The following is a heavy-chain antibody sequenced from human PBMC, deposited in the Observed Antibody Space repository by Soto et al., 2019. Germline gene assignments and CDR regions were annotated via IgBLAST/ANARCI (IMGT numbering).Heavy chain of an antibody. CDR3: ARGGGIVEMATIYYYYYGMDV. CDR1: GFTFSSYS. V-gene: IGHV3-48*02. D-gene: IGHD3-16*02. Sequence: EVQLVESGGGLVQPGGSLRLSCAASGFTFSSYSMNWVRQAPGKGLEWVSYISSSSSTIYYADSVKGRFTISRDNAKNSLYLQMNSLRDEDTAVYYCARGGGIVEMATIYYYYYGMDVWGQGTTVTVSS. CDR2: ISSSSSTI. J-gene: IGHJ6*02.